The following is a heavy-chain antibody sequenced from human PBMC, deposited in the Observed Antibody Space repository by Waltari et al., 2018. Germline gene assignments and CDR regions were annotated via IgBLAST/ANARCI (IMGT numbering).Heavy chain of an antibody. J-gene: IGHJ5*02. D-gene: IGHD2-2*02. CDR1: GFTFSSYW. Sequence: EVQLVESGGGLVQPGGSLRLSCAASGFTFSSYWMHWVRQAPGKGLVWVSRINSDGSSTSYADSVKGRFTISRDNAKTTLYLQMNSLRAEDTAVYYCARGRYCSSTSCYSPGWFDPWGQGTLVTVSS. CDR3: ARGRYCSSTSCYSPGWFDP. V-gene: IGHV3-74*01. CDR2: INSDGSST.